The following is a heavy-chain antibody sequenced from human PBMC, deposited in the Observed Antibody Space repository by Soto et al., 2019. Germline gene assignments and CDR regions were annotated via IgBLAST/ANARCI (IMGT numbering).Heavy chain of an antibody. D-gene: IGHD2-2*01. J-gene: IGHJ5*02. CDR3: ARVVPGAEAWFGP. Sequence: QVQLVQSGGAVKRPGASVKVSCKTSGYTFSNYGITWVRQAPGQPLEWLGWISLYSDGTNYAQKFQGRVSMTTDTSTTTAYMELRSLRSDDTAVYYCARVVPGAEAWFGPWGQGTLVTGSS. CDR1: GYTFSNYG. CDR2: ISLYSDGT. V-gene: IGHV1-18*01.